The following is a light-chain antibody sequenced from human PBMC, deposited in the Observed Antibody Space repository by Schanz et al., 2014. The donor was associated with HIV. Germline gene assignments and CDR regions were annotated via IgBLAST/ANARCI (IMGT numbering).Light chain of an antibody. CDR1: QSVSTY. J-gene: IGKJ1*01. Sequence: EIVLTQSPATLSLSPGERATLSCRASQSVSTYLAWYQHKSGQAPRLLIYDASSRATGIPDRFSGSGSGTDFTLTISRLEPEDFAVYYCQQHATSPRPFGQGTKVEIK. V-gene: IGKV3-20*01. CDR3: QQHATSPRP. CDR2: DAS.